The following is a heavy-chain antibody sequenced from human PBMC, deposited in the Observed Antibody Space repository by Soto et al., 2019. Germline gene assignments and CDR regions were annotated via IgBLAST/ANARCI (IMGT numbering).Heavy chain of an antibody. J-gene: IGHJ6*02. Sequence: GASVKVSCTASGGTFSSYAISWVRQAPGQGLEWMGGIIPIFGTANYAQKFQGRVTITADESTSTAYMELSSLRSEDTAVYYCARDPPVPITYCSSTSCHAYYYYGMDVWGQGTTVTVSS. CDR2: IIPIFGTA. CDR3: ARDPPVPITYCSSTSCHAYYYYGMDV. CDR1: GGTFSSYA. D-gene: IGHD2-2*01. V-gene: IGHV1-69*13.